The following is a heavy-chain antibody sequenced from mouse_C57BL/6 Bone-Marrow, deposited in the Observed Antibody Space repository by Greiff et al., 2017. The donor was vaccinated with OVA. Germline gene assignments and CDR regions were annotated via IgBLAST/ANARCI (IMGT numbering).Heavy chain of an antibody. Sequence: QVQLKESGAELVRPGASVKLSCKASGYTFTDYYINWVKQRPGQGLEWIARIYPGSGNTYYNEKFKGKATLTAEKSSSTAYMQLSSLTSEDSAVYFCARAIYYDYPYYAMDYWGQGTSVTVSS. D-gene: IGHD2-4*01. V-gene: IGHV1-76*01. CDR3: ARAIYYDYPYYAMDY. CDR1: GYTFTDYY. J-gene: IGHJ4*01. CDR2: IYPGSGNT.